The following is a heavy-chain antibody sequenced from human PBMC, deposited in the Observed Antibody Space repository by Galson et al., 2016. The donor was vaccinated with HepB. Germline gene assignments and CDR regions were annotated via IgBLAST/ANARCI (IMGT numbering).Heavy chain of an antibody. CDR2: IYWDGDK. Sequence: PALVKPTQTLTLTCTFSGFSLSPSAVGVGWIRQPPGKALEWLALIYWDGDKRYSPSLKSRLSISKDTSKNQVVLTMTNVDPVDTATYYCVHSRADNWSKPHFAYWGQGTLVTVSS. D-gene: IGHD1-1*01. J-gene: IGHJ4*02. CDR1: GFSLSPSAVG. CDR3: VHSRADNWSKPHFAY. V-gene: IGHV2-5*02.